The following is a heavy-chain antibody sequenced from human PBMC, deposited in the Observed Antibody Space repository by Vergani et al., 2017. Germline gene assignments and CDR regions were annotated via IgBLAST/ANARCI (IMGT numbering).Heavy chain of an antibody. CDR2: IYPGDSDI. CDR1: GYSFTNYW. D-gene: IGHD3-10*01. CDR3: ARLFFGEGPMGGMDV. J-gene: IGHJ6*02. Sequence: EVPLVQSGAEVKKPGESLKISCKGSGYSFTNYWIGWVRQMPGKGLEWMGIIYPGDSDIRYSPSFQGQVTISADKSISTAYLQWSSLKASDTAMYYCARLFFGEGPMGGMDVWGQGTTVTVSS. V-gene: IGHV5-51*01.